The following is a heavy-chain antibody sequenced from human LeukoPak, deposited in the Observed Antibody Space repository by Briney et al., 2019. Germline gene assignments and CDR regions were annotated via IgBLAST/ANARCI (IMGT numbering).Heavy chain of an antibody. Sequence: GASVKVSFKASGYTFTSYSISWVRQAPGQGLEWMGRISAYNGDTNDAQGLQGRVAMTTDTSTSTAYMELRSLRSDDTAVYYCARTLYGYEIFDYWSQGTLVTVSS. D-gene: IGHD5-12*01. CDR2: ISAYNGDT. CDR3: ARTLYGYEIFDY. J-gene: IGHJ4*02. V-gene: IGHV1-18*01. CDR1: GYTFTSYS.